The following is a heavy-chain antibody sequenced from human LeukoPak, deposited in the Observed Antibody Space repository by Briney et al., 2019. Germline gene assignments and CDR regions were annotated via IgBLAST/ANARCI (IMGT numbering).Heavy chain of an antibody. CDR3: ARVIFAVALDY. J-gene: IGHJ4*02. CDR1: GASISSASYY. D-gene: IGHD3-3*01. V-gene: IGHV4-61*02. CDR2: IYTSGST. Sequence: SETLSLTCTVSGASISSASYYWSWIRQPAGKGLEWIGRIYTSGSTNYNPSLKSRVTISVDTSKNQCSLKLNSVTAADTAVYYCARVIFAVALDYWGQGTLVTVSS.